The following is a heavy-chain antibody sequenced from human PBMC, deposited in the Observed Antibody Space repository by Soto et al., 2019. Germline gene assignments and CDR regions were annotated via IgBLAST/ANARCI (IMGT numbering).Heavy chain of an antibody. CDR1: GGSISSYY. Sequence: SETLSLTCTVSGGSISSYYWSWIRQPPGKGLEWIGYIYYSGSTNYNPSLKSRVTISVDTSKNQFSLKLSSVTAADTAVYYCARLRAGSGDYPDYWGQGTLVTVSS. J-gene: IGHJ4*02. D-gene: IGHD4-17*01. CDR2: IYYSGST. CDR3: ARLRAGSGDYPDY. V-gene: IGHV4-59*08.